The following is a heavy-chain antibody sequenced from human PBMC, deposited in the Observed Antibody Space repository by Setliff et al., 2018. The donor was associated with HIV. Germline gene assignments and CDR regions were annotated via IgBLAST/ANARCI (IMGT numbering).Heavy chain of an antibody. D-gene: IGHD3-10*01. CDR3: ATSAESGFGIHWGVFNI. CDR2: IYSSGST. J-gene: IGHJ3*02. Sequence: KTSETLSLTCTVSGGSTSTSGCYWGWIRQPPGKGREWIGSIYSSGSTYYNPSLKSRVTISVDTSKNQFSLELKSVTAADTAVYYCATSAESGFGIHWGVFNIWGQGTRVTVSS. V-gene: IGHV4-39*01. CDR1: GGSTSTSGCY.